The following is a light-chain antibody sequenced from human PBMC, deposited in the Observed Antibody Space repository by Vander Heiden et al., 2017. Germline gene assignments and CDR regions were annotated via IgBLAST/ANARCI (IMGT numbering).Light chain of an antibody. CDR3: AAWDDSLSGPV. Sequence: QSVLTQPPSASGTPGQRVTISCSGSSSNIGSNYVYWYQQLPGTAPKLRIYSNNQRPSGVPDRFSGSKSGTSASLAISGLRSEDEADYDCAAWDDSLSGPVFGGGTKLTVL. V-gene: IGLV1-47*02. CDR2: SNN. J-gene: IGLJ3*02. CDR1: SSNIGSNY.